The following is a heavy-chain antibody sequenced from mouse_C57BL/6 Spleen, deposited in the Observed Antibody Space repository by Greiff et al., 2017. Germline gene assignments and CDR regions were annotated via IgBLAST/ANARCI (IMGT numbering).Heavy chain of an antibody. J-gene: IGHJ3*01. CDR3: TRGGRFAY. V-gene: IGHV1-15*01. CDR2: IDPETGGT. Sequence: VQLQQSGAELVRPGASVTLSCTASGYTFTDYEMHWVKQPPVHGLEWIGAIDPETGGTAYNQTFKGKAILTADKSSIRAYMELRSLTSEDSAVYYCTRGGRFAYWGQGTLVTVSA. D-gene: IGHD1-1*02. CDR1: GYTFTDYE.